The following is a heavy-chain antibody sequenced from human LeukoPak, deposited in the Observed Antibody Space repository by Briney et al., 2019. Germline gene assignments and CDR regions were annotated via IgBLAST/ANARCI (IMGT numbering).Heavy chain of an antibody. J-gene: IGHJ4*02. CDR2: ISYDGSNK. D-gene: IGHD6-6*01. CDR1: GFTFSSYG. CDR3: AKDMYSSSALDY. V-gene: IGHV3-30*18. Sequence: GGSLRLSCAASGFTFSSYGMHWVRQAPGKGLEWVAVISYDGSNKYYADSVKGRFTISRDNSKNTLYLQMNSLRAEDTAAYYCAKDMYSSSALDYWGQGTLVTVSS.